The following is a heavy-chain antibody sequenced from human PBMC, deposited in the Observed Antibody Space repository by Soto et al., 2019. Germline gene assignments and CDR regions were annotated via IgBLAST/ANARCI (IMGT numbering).Heavy chain of an antibody. J-gene: IGHJ3*02. CDR1: GFTFSSYA. CDR3: AGAASYYYGWRRCRGLEACDI. Sequence: EVQLLESGGGLVQPGGSLRLSCAASGFTFSSYAMSWVRQAPGKGLEWVSAISGSGGSTYYADSVKGRFTISRDNSKNKMNLQMHELRDDETAGHYRAGAASYYYGWRRCRGLEACDIWGPGTMVTV. D-gene: IGHD3-10*01. V-gene: IGHV3-23*01. CDR2: ISGSGGST.